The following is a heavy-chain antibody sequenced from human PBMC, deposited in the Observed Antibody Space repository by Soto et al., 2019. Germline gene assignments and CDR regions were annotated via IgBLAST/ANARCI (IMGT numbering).Heavy chain of an antibody. D-gene: IGHD6-13*01. Sequence: GGSLRLSCAASGFTFSDYFMSWIRQAPGKGLEWVSFISGSSDNIKYADSVKGRFTISRDNSKNTLYLQMNSLRAEDTAVYYCAKGTGYSSSWYAPFFDYWGQGTLVTVSS. V-gene: IGHV3-11*05. CDR1: GFTFSDYF. CDR3: AKGTGYSSSWYAPFFDY. J-gene: IGHJ4*02. CDR2: ISGSSDNI.